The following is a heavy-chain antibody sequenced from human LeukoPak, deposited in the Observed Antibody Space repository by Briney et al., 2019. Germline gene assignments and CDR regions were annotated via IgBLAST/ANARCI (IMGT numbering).Heavy chain of an antibody. CDR1: GFTFRSHA. Sequence: TGGSLRLSCAASGFTFRSHAMSWVRQAPGKGLEWVSAISGSGGSTYYADSVKGRFTISRDKSKNTLYLQMNSLRAEDTAVYYCAKGLAVAGHFDYWGQGTLVTVSS. CDR3: AKGLAVAGHFDY. V-gene: IGHV3-23*01. J-gene: IGHJ4*02. D-gene: IGHD6-19*01. CDR2: ISGSGGST.